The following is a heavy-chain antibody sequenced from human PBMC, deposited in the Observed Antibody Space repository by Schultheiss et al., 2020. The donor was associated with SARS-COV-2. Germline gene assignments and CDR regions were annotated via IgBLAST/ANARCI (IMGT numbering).Heavy chain of an antibody. V-gene: IGHV3-23*01. CDR2: ISGSGGST. CDR3: ASMTTVVPYGMDV. CDR1: GFTFSSYS. Sequence: GGSLRLSCAASGFTFSSYSMNWVRQAPGKGLEWVSAISGSGGSTYYADSVKGRFTISRDNSKNTLYLQMSSLRAEDTAVYYCASMTTVVPYGMDVWGQGTTVTVSS. J-gene: IGHJ6*02. D-gene: IGHD4-23*01.